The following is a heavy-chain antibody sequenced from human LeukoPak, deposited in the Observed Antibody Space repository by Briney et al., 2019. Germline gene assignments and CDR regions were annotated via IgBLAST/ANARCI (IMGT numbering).Heavy chain of an antibody. CDR1: GFTFSGHW. CDR2: INQGGSDK. J-gene: IGHJ4*02. CDR3: XXXXXXAEDD. D-gene: IGHD1-14*01. Sequence: PGGSLRLSCAASGFTFSGHWMSWVRQAPGKGLEWVANINQGGSDKYYVDSVKGRFTISRDNANNLMYLQINSLRGEETAVYYXXXXXXXAEDDXXXGTLVTVSS. V-gene: IGHV3-7*01.